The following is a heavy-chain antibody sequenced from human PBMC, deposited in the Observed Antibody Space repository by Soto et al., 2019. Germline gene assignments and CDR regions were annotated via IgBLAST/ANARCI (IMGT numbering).Heavy chain of an antibody. CDR1: GGSFSGYY. V-gene: IGHV4-34*01. CDR3: ARGRGRIVVVPANPPNWFDP. Sequence: SETLSLTCAVYGGSFSGYYWSWIRQPPGKGLEWIGEINHSGSTNYNPSLKSRVIISVDTSKNQFSLKLSSVTAADTAVYYCARGRGRIVVVPANPPNWFDPWGQGTLVTVSS. D-gene: IGHD2-2*01. J-gene: IGHJ5*02. CDR2: INHSGST.